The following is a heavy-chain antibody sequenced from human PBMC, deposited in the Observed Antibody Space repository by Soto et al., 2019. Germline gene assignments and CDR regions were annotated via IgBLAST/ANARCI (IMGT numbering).Heavy chain of an antibody. J-gene: IGHJ4*02. Sequence: EVQLLESGGGLVQPGGSLRLSCAASGFTFSSYAMNWVRQAPGKGLEWVSVISGSDGSTYYADSVKGRFTISRDNSTNTLNLQLNSLRAEDTAVYYCARRSSSGYFDYWGQGTLVTVSS. D-gene: IGHD6-13*01. CDR2: ISGSDGST. CDR1: GFTFSSYA. V-gene: IGHV3-23*01. CDR3: ARRSSSGYFDY.